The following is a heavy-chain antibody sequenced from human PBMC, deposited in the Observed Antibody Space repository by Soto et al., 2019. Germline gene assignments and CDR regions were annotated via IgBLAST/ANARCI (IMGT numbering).Heavy chain of an antibody. V-gene: IGHV4-31*03. J-gene: IGHJ6*03. CDR1: GGSISSGGYY. Sequence: SETLSLTCTVSGGSISSGGYYWSWIRQHPGKGLEWIGYIYYSGSTYYNPSLKSRVTISVDTSKNQFSLKLSSVTAADTAAYYCASGKNYDFWSGYYTGIIGVLDYYYMDVWGKGTTVTVSS. CDR2: IYYSGST. CDR3: ASGKNYDFWSGYYTGIIGVLDYYYMDV. D-gene: IGHD3-3*01.